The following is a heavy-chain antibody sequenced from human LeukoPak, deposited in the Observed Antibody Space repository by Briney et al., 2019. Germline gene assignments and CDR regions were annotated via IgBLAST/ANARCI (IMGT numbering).Heavy chain of an antibody. V-gene: IGHV3-7*01. CDR2: IKQDGSEK. CDR3: ASEYDFWSGYHPPDC. J-gene: IGHJ4*02. Sequence: PGGSLRLSCAASGFTFSSYWMSWVRQAPGKGLEWVANIKQDGSEKYYVDSVKGRFTISRDNAKNSLYLQMNSLRAEDTAVYYCASEYDFWSGYHPPDCWGQGTLVTVSS. CDR1: GFTFSSYW. D-gene: IGHD3-3*01.